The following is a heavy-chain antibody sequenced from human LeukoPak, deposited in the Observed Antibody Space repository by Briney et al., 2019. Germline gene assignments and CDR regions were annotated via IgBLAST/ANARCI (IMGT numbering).Heavy chain of an antibody. V-gene: IGHV4-38-2*02. CDR2: IYHSGST. CDR3: ARGGSSGSVFDL. CDR1: GGSINSYY. Sequence: SETLSLTCTVSGGSINSYYWGWIRQPPGKGLEWIGSIYHSGSTYYNPSLKSRVTISVDTSKNQFSLKLSSVTAADTAVYYCARGGSSGSVFDLWGRGTLVTVSS. J-gene: IGHJ2*01. D-gene: IGHD6-19*01.